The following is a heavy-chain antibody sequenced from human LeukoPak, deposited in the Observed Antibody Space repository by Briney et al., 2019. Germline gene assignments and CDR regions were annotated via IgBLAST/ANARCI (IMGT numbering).Heavy chain of an antibody. V-gene: IGHV3-23*01. Sequence: GGSLRLSCAASGFTISNNAMNWVRQAPGKGLEWVSGIGASGGNTYYADSVKGRFTISRDNSKNTLYLQMNSLRAEDTAVYYCAKDYSSANWGQGTLVTVSS. CDR1: GFTISNNA. CDR2: IGASGGNT. J-gene: IGHJ4*02. CDR3: AKDYSSAN. D-gene: IGHD4-4*01.